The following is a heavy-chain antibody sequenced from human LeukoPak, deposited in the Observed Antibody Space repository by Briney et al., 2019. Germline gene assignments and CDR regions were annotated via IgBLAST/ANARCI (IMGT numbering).Heavy chain of an antibody. CDR1: GGSISSYY. J-gene: IGHJ4*02. Sequence: SETLSLTCTVSGGSISSYYWSWIRQPPGKGLEWIGYIYYSGSTNYNPSLKSRVTISVDTSKNQFSLKLSSVTAADTAVYYCASEDYDFWSGRQRYYFDYWGQGTLVTVSS. V-gene: IGHV4-59*12. CDR3: ASEDYDFWSGRQRYYFDY. D-gene: IGHD3-3*01. CDR2: IYYSGST.